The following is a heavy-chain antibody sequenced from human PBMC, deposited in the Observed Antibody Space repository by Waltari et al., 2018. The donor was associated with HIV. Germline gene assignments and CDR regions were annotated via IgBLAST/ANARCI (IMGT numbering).Heavy chain of an antibody. CDR3: ARDDTVTTPTYFDY. V-gene: IGHV3-21*01. CDR1: GFTFSSYS. D-gene: IGHD4-17*01. J-gene: IGHJ4*02. CDR2: ISSSSSYI. Sequence: EVQLVESGGGLVKPGGSLRLSCAASGFTFSSYSMNWVRQAPGKGLEWVSSISSSSSYIYYADSVKGRFTISRDNAKNSLYLQMNSLRAEDTAVYYCARDDTVTTPTYFDYWGQGTLVTVSS.